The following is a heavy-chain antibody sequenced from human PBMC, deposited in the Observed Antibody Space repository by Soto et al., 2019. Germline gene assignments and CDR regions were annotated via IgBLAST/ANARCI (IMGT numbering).Heavy chain of an antibody. V-gene: IGHV3-23*01. CDR2: IGGTGGSP. J-gene: IGHJ5*02. Sequence: EVQLLESGGGLVQPGGSLRLSCAASGFTFSDYAMYWVRQAPGKGLEWASHIGGTGGSPQYTDSVKGRFTISRDNSKNTLYLQMNSLRAEDTAVYYCAKGPRYLEWLSPFDPWGQGTLVTVSS. D-gene: IGHD3-3*01. CDR1: GFTFSDYA. CDR3: AKGPRYLEWLSPFDP.